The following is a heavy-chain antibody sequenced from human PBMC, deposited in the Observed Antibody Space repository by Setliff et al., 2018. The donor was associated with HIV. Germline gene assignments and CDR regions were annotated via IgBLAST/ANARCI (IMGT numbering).Heavy chain of an antibody. CDR3: AKQYCGGGSCNSEQNYFDY. J-gene: IGHJ4*02. D-gene: IGHD2-15*01. CDR1: GFTFDRYW. V-gene: IGHV3-NL1*01. Sequence: GGSLRLSCAASGFTFDRYWMHWVRQAPGKGLVWVSRVNSDGSSTYYAESVKGRFTVSRDNSKNTVYLQMNSLRADDTAVYYCAKQYCGGGSCNSEQNYFDYWGQGTLVTVSS. CDR2: VNSDGSST.